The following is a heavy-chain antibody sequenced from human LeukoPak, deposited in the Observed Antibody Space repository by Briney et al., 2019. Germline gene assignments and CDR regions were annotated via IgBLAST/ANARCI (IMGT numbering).Heavy chain of an antibody. J-gene: IGHJ3*02. CDR3: AREDIVPRDGAFDI. D-gene: IGHD2-8*01. CDR2: ISQSGST. CDR1: GGSLSSDGYY. Sequence: SETLSLTCTVSGGSLSSDGYYWSWIRQPPGRGLEWIGYISQSGSTHYNPSLKSRVTISIDKSKNQFSLRLSSVTAADTAVYYCAREDIVPRDGAFDIWGQGTMVTVSS. V-gene: IGHV4-30-2*01.